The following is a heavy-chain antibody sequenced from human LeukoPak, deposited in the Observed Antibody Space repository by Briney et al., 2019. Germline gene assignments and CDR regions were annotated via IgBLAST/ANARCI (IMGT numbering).Heavy chain of an antibody. V-gene: IGHV3-43*02. CDR3: AKGTGVAATRGVDYYFDY. CDR1: GFTFSSYG. D-gene: IGHD2-15*01. CDR2: ISGGGDDT. J-gene: IGHJ4*02. Sequence: GGSLRLSCAASGFTFSSYGMTWVRQAPGKGLEWVSIISGGGDDTYYADSVKGRFTISRDNSKNSLYLQMNSLRTEDTALYYCAKGTGVAATRGVDYYFDYWGQGTLVTVSS.